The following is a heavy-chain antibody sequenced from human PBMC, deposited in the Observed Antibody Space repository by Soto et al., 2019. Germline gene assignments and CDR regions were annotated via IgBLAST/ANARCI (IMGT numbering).Heavy chain of an antibody. V-gene: IGHV4-59*01. Sequence: SGTLALTCTVSGGSFSSSYWSGIRRPPGKRLECIGYTYYTGSTNYNPSLKSRVTIPVDTSKNQFSLQLSSVTAADTAVYYCARDRGIAAAADNWFDPWGQGTLVTVS. D-gene: IGHD6-13*01. CDR1: GGSFSSSY. CDR2: TYYTGST. CDR3: ARDRGIAAAADNWFDP. J-gene: IGHJ5*02.